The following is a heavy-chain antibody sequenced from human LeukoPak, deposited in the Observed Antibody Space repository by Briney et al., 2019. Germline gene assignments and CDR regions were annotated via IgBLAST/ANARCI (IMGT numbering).Heavy chain of an antibody. CDR1: GGSFSDYY. J-gene: IGHJ4*02. V-gene: IGHV4-34*01. D-gene: IGHD6-13*01. CDR3: ARGCPRSDVGAGAGTCYFDY. CDR2: INHSGST. Sequence: SETLSLTCAVYGGSFSDYYWSWIRQPPGKGLEWIGEINHSGSTNYNPSLKSRVTISVDTSKNQFSLILSSVSVADTALYYCARGCPRSDVGAGAGTCYFDYWGQGTLVTVSS.